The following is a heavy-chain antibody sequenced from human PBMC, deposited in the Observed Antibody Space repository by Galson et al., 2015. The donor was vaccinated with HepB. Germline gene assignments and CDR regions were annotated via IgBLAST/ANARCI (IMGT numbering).Heavy chain of an antibody. Sequence: SLRLSCAASGFTFSSYWMHWVRQAPGKGLVWVSRINSDGSSTSYAGSVKGRFTISRDNAKNTLYLQMNSLRAEDTAVYYCARGSDDFWSGYYSGSAFDIWGQGNPGHRLL. J-gene: IGHJ3*02. CDR2: INSDGSST. CDR3: ARGSDDFWSGYYSGSAFDI. D-gene: IGHD3-3*01. V-gene: IGHV3-74*01. CDR1: GFTFSSYW.